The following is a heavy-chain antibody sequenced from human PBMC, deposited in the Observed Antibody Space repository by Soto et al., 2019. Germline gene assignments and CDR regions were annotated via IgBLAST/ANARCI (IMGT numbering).Heavy chain of an antibody. CDR1: GYTFTSYA. CDR2: INAGNGNT. Sequence: QVQLVQSGAEEKKPGASVKVSCKASGYTFTSYAMHWVRQAPGQRLEWMGWINAGNGNTKYSQKFQGRVTSTTDTSASTAYMELSSLGSEDTDVYYCARGSGVVVTDWGQGTLVTVSS. J-gene: IGHJ4*02. V-gene: IGHV1-3*05. CDR3: ARGSGVVVTD. D-gene: IGHD2-2*01.